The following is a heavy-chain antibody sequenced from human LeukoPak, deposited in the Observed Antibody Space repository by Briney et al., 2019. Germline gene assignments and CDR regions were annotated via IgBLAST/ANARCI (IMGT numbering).Heavy chain of an antibody. CDR1: DASFRSAY. CDR2: IFNNRTT. D-gene: IGHD6-19*01. J-gene: IGHJ5*02. CDR3: ARHAGGWIFDP. Sequence: SATLSLTYTVSDASFRSAYWSWRRPPPGKGLEWIGFIFNNRTTTSNPSLKSRVTIFVDASKNQFSLRLRSVTDADTAVYYCARHAGGWIFDPWGQGILVTVSS. V-gene: IGHV4-59*08.